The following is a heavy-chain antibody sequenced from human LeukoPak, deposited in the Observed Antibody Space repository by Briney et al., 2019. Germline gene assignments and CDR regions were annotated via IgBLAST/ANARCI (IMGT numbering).Heavy chain of an antibody. D-gene: IGHD4-17*01. CDR3: ARAGYGDYDYYYGMDV. V-gene: IGHV1-69*06. J-gene: IGHJ6*04. CDR2: IIPIFGAA. CDR1: GGTFSSYA. Sequence: GASVKVSCKASGGTFSSYAISWVRQAPGQGLEWMGGIIPIFGAANYAQKFQGRVTITADKSTSTAYMELGSLRSEDTAVYYCARAGYGDYDYYYGMDVWAKGPRSPSPQ.